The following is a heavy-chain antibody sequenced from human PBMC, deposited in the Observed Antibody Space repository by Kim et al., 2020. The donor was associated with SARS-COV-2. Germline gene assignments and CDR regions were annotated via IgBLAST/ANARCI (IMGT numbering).Heavy chain of an antibody. CDR1: GFTFSSYA. CDR3: AKDHRWFGELIGIFDI. CDR2: IYSGGSST. D-gene: IGHD3-10*01. J-gene: IGHJ3*02. Sequence: GGSLRLSCAAYGFTFSSYAMSWVRQAPGKGLEWVSVIYSGGSSTYYADSVKGRFTTSRDNSKNTLYLQMNSLRAEDTAVYCCAKDHRWFGELIGIFDIWGQWTMVTVSS. V-gene: IGHV3-23*03.